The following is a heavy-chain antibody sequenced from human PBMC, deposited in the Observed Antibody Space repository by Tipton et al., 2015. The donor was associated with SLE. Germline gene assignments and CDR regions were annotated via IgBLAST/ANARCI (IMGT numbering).Heavy chain of an antibody. D-gene: IGHD2-15*01. CDR2: IYYSGST. Sequence: TLSLTCTVSGGSISSYYWSWIRQPPGKGLEWIGYIYYSGSTNYNPSLKSRVTISPDTSNNQVSLKLSSVTAADTAVYYCARAQGYCSGGSCYRPFDYWGQGTLVTVSS. CDR1: GGSISSYY. V-gene: IGHV4-59*01. J-gene: IGHJ4*02. CDR3: ARAQGYCSGGSCYRPFDY.